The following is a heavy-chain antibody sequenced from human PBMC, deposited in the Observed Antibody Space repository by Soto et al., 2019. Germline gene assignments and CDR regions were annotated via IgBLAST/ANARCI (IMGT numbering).Heavy chain of an antibody. CDR2: TKQDGGDK. V-gene: IGHV3-7*01. J-gene: IGHJ5*01. CDR1: GFTFSSFW. CDR3: ARDLSGKLGHDS. D-gene: IGHD3-10*01. Sequence: EVQLVESGGGLVQPGGSLRLSCAASGFTFSSFWMSWVRRAPGKGLEWVANTKQDGGDKNYVGSVKGRFTISRDNAKSPLYLQMNSLRVEDTARYYCARDLSGKLGHDSWGQGTVVTVSS.